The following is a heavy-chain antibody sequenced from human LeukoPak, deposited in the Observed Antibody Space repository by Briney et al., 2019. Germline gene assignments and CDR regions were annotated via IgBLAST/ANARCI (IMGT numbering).Heavy chain of an antibody. D-gene: IGHD3-10*01. CDR2: ISSSGSTI. CDR3: ARADYYGSGSPYFDY. CDR1: GFTFSDYY. Sequence: PGGSLRLSCAASGFTFSDYYMSWIRQAPGKGLEWVSYISSSGSTIYYADSVKGRFTISRDNAKNSLYLQMNSLRAEDTAVYYCARADYYGSGSPYFDYWGQGTLVTVSS. J-gene: IGHJ4*02. V-gene: IGHV3-11*04.